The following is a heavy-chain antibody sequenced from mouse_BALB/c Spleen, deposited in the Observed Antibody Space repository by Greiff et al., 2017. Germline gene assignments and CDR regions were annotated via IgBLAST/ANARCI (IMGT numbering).Heavy chain of an antibody. J-gene: IGHJ4*01. CDR1: GYSITSDYA. V-gene: IGHV3-2*02. CDR3: ATKGGLRYAMDY. CDR2: ISYSGST. Sequence: EVQLQQSGPGLVKPSQSLSLTCTVTGYSITSDYAWNWIRQFPGNKLEWMGYISYSGSTSYNPSLKSRISITRDTSKNQFFLQLNSVTTEDTATYYCATKGGLRYAMDYWGQGTSVTVSS. D-gene: IGHD2-4*01.